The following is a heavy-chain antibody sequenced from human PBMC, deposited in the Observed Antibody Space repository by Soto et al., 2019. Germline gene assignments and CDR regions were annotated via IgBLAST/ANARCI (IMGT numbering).Heavy chain of an antibody. CDR2: ISYDGSNK. Sequence: XGSLRLSCAASGFTFSSYGMHWVRQAPGRGLEWVAVISYDGSNKYYADSVKGRFTISRDNSKNTLYLQMNSLRAEDTAVYYCAKDQVGATMGGYYFDYWGQGTLVTVSS. CDR1: GFTFSSYG. J-gene: IGHJ4*02. V-gene: IGHV3-30*18. CDR3: AKDQVGATMGGYYFDY. D-gene: IGHD1-26*01.